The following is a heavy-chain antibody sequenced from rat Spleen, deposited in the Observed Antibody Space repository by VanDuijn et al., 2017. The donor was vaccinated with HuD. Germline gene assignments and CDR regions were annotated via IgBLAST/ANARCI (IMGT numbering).Heavy chain of an antibody. Sequence: EVQLVESGGGLVQPGRSLKLSCAASGFTFSDYYMAWVRQAPTKGLEWVASISYDGGSTYYRDSVKGRFSISRNNAENTVYLQMNSLRSEDTATYYCAVSGYGYWGQGVVVTVSS. D-gene: IGHD4-3*01. CDR3: AVSGYGY. V-gene: IGHV5-20*01. J-gene: IGHJ2*01. CDR2: ISYDGGST. CDR1: GFTFSDYY.